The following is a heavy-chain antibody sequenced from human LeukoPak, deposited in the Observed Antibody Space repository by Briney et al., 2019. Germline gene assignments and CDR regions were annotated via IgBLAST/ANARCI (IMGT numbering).Heavy chain of an antibody. V-gene: IGHV4-34*01. J-gene: IGHJ4*02. D-gene: IGHD1-26*01. CDR2: INHSGST. CDR3: ARGRSGSYLDY. CDR1: GGSFSGYY. Sequence: SETLSLTCAVYGGSFSGYYWSWIRQPPGKGLEWIGEINHSGSTNYNPSLKSRVTIPVDTSKSQFSLKLSSVTAADTAVYYCARGRSGSYLDYWGQGTLVTVSS.